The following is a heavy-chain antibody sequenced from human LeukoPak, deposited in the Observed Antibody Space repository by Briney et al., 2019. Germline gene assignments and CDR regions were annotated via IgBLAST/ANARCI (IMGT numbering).Heavy chain of an antibody. CDR2: INSDGSST. Sequence: GGSLRLSCAASGFNFSSYAMTWVRQAPGKGLVWVSRINSDGSSTSHADSVKGRFTISRDNAKNTLYLQMNSLRAEDTAVYYCAREGGYSHAFDYWGQGTLVTVSS. V-gene: IGHV3-74*01. D-gene: IGHD3-22*01. CDR3: AREGGYSHAFDY. J-gene: IGHJ4*02. CDR1: GFNFSSYA.